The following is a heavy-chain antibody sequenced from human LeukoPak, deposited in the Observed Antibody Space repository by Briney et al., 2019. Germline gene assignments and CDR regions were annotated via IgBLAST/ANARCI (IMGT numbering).Heavy chain of an antibody. Sequence: GGSLRLSCAASEFDFSSHAMTWVRQAPGKGLEWVSAISISGSKTYYADSVKGRFTISRDNSKNMLYLQMNSLRADDTAVYYCANHLEYCSTGSCSYFDYWGQGTLVTVSS. J-gene: IGHJ4*02. CDR1: EFDFSSHA. CDR3: ANHLEYCSTGSCSYFDY. CDR2: ISISGSKT. D-gene: IGHD2-15*01. V-gene: IGHV3-23*01.